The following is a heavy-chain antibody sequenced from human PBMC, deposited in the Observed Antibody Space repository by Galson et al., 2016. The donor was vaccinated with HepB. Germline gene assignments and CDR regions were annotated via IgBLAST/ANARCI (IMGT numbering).Heavy chain of an antibody. V-gene: IGHV3-48*03. CDR3: AKEPRDYFMAKYGLDV. CDR1: GFTFSSYA. D-gene: IGHD5-12*01. J-gene: IGHJ6*02. Sequence: SLRLSCATSGFTFSSYAMTWVRQAPGKGLEWVSYIGRSSTPIYYGDSVKGRFTISRDNAENSLYLQMNSLRAEDTAVYYCAKEPRDYFMAKYGLDVWGQGTTVTV. CDR2: IGRSSTPI.